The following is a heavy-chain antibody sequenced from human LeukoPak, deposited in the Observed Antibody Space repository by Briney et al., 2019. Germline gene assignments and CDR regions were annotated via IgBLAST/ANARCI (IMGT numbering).Heavy chain of an antibody. Sequence: ASVKVSCKVSGYTLTELSMHWVRQAPGKGLEWMGGFDPEDGETIYAQKFQGRVTMTEDTSTDTAYMEPSSLRSEDTAVYYCATGPKYQLLYYFDYWGQGTLVTVSS. CDR2: FDPEDGET. CDR3: ATGPKYQLLYYFDY. V-gene: IGHV1-24*01. J-gene: IGHJ4*02. D-gene: IGHD2-2*01. CDR1: GYTLTELS.